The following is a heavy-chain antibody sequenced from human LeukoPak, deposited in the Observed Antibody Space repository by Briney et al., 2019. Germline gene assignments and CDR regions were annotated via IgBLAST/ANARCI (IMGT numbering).Heavy chain of an antibody. CDR3: ARDFKVADFDF. CDR2: IMPNSGGT. V-gene: IGHV1-2*02. D-gene: IGHD6-19*01. CDR1: GSTFTCYY. J-gene: IGHJ4*02. Sequence: ASVKVTCKASGSTFTCYYLHWVRQAPGQGLEWMGWIMPNSGGTHYAQKFQGRVTLARDTSISTVYMELTTLKSDDTAVYYCARDFKVADFDFWGQGTLVTVSS.